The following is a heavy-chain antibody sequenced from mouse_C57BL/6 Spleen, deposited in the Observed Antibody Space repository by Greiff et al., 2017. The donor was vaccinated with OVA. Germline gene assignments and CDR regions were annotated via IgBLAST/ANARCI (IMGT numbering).Heavy chain of an antibody. V-gene: IGHV14-2*01. CDR3: AVANWDPYYCDY. Sequence: EVQLQQSGAELVKPGASVKLSCTASGFNIKDYYMHWVKQRTEQGLEWIGRIDPEDGETKYAPKFQGKATITADTSSNTAYMQLSSLTAEDTAVYYCAVANWDPYYCDYWGQGTTLTVSS. CDR1: GFNIKDYY. CDR2: IDPEDGET. D-gene: IGHD4-1*01. J-gene: IGHJ2*01.